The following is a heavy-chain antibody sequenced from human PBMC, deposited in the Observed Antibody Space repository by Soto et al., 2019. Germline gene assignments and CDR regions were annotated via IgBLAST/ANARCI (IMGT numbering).Heavy chain of an antibody. CDR1: GVTFSDYY. CDR2: ISSSGSTI. J-gene: IGHJ6*03. D-gene: IGHD1-7*01. Sequence: PGGSLRLCCAASGVTFSDYYMSWIRQDPGKGLEWASYISSSGSTIYYADSEKGRFTISRDNAKNSLYLQMNSLRAEDTAVYYCARDGNWDNWNYVGLVSLYHYYYMDVWGKGTTVTVSS. CDR3: ARDGNWDNWNYVGLVSLYHYYYMDV. V-gene: IGHV3-11*01.